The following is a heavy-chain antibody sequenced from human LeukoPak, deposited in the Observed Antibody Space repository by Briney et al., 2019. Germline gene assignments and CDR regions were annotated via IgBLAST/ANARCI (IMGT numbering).Heavy chain of an antibody. CDR3: AREDDWNYEDY. J-gene: IGHJ4*02. V-gene: IGHV3-7*01. D-gene: IGHD1-7*01. CDR2: IKQDGGEK. CDR1: GFTFSNYW. Sequence: GGSLRLSCAASGFTFSNYWMSWVRQAPGKGLEWVANIKQDGGEKYYVNSVKGRFTISRDNAKNSLYLQMDSLRAEDTAIYFCAREDDWNYEDYWGQGTLVTVSS.